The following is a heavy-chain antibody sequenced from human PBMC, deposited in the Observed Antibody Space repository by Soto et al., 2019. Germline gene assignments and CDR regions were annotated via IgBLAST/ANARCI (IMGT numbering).Heavy chain of an antibody. CDR1: GYTFTGYY. Sequence: ASVKVSCKASGYTFTGYYMHWVRQAPGQGLEWMGWINPNSGGTNYAQKFQGRVTMTRDTSTSTVYMELSSLRSEDTAVYYCARDYSGSYDYWGQGTLVTVSS. D-gene: IGHD1-26*01. J-gene: IGHJ4*02. CDR2: INPNSGGT. CDR3: ARDYSGSYDY. V-gene: IGHV1-2*02.